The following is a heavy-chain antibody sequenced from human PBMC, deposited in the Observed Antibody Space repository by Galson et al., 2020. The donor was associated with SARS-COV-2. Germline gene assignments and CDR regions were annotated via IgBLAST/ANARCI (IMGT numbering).Heavy chain of an antibody. V-gene: IGHV4-61*02. CDR1: GDSISSDPYY. J-gene: IGHJ4*02. CDR3: ARSLSDGQYIFDQ. Sequence: SETLSLTCRVSGDSISSDPYYWSWLRPPAGKGLEWIGRIYTTGNTNCNPSLKSRITLSLDTSKNLYSLQLRSVTAADTAVYYCARSLSDGQYIFDQWGQGTLVSVSS. D-gene: IGHD1-1*01. CDR2: IYTTGNT.